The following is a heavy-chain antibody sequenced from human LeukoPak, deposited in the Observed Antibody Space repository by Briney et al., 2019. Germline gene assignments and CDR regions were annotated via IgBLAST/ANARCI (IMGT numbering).Heavy chain of an antibody. CDR3: ARGGAAAGWMVFDP. Sequence: PSETLSLTCTVSGGSISSYYWSWIRQPPGKGLEWIGYIYYSGSTNYNPSLKSRVTISVDTSKNQFSLKLSSETAADTAVYYCARGGAAAGWMVFDPWGQGTLVTVSS. CDR1: GGSISSYY. V-gene: IGHV4-59*08. D-gene: IGHD6-13*01. CDR2: IYYSGST. J-gene: IGHJ5*02.